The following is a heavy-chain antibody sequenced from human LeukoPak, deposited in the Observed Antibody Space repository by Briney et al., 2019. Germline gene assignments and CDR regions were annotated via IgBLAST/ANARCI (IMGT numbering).Heavy chain of an antibody. V-gene: IGHV3-53*01. J-gene: IGHJ4*02. Sequence: GGSLRLSCAASGFTVSSNYMSCVRHAPGKGLEWGSVIYSGGSTYYADSVKGRFTISRDNSKNTLYLQMNSLRAEDTAVYYCARGGIAAAGPDYWGQGTLVTVSS. CDR2: IYSGGST. CDR1: GFTVSSNY. CDR3: ARGGIAAAGPDY. D-gene: IGHD6-13*01.